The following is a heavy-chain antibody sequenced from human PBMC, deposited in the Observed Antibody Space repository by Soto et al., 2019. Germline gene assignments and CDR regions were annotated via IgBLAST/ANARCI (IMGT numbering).Heavy chain of an antibody. Sequence: ASVKVSCKASGYTFTNYAVHWVRQAPGQRLEWMGWINPGNANTKYSQKFQGRVTITRDTSASTAYMELSSLRSEDTAVYYCARAEYYYDRSGHYPPFFDYWGQGTLVTVSS. V-gene: IGHV1-3*01. CDR2: INPGNANT. CDR1: GYTFTNYA. D-gene: IGHD3-22*01. J-gene: IGHJ4*02. CDR3: ARAEYYYDRSGHYPPFFDY.